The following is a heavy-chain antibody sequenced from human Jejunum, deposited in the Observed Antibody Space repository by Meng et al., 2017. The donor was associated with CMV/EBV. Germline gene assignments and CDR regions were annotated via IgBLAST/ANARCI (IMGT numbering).Heavy chain of an antibody. CDR1: GLTFSIYG. D-gene: IGHD5-12*01. Sequence: SGLTFSIYGITWVRQAPGKGLDWVAFIPYVGSNEFYADSVKGRFTISRDNSKNTLYLQMNSLRSEDTAVYYCATGGKWLRSSFDYWGQGTLVTVSS. V-gene: IGHV3-30*02. CDR3: ATGGKWLRSSFDY. J-gene: IGHJ4*02. CDR2: IPYVGSNE.